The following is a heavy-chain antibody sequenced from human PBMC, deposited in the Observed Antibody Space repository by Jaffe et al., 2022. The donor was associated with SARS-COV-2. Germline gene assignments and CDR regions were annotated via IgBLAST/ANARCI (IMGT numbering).Heavy chain of an antibody. D-gene: IGHD3-10*01. CDR3: ARISYGSGSYYNGNFDY. J-gene: IGHJ4*02. CDR2: IYHGGSA. CDR1: DYSISSGHY. Sequence: QVQLHESGPGLVKPSETLSLACAVSDYSISSGHYWGCIRQPPGKGLEWIGSIYHGGSAYYNPSLRSRVTISLDTSKNQFSLKLSSVTAADTAVYYCARISYGSGSYYNGNFDYWGQGMLVTVSS. V-gene: IGHV4-38-2*01.